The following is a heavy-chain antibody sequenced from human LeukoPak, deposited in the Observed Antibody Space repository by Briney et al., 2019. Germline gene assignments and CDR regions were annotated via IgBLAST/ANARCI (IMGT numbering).Heavy chain of an antibody. D-gene: IGHD2-8*01. CDR1: GYTFTSYD. CDR2: MNPNSGNT. V-gene: IGHV1-8*01. Sequence: ASVKVSCKASGYTFTSYDINWVRQATGQGLEWMGWMNPNSGNTGYAQKFQGRVTMTRNTSISTAHMELSSLRSEDTAVYYCARGHCTNGVCYDYWGQGTLVTVSS. CDR3: ARGHCTNGVCYDY. J-gene: IGHJ4*02.